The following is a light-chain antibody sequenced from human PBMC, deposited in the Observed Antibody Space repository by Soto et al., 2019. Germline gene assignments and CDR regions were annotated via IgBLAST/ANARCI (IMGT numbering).Light chain of an antibody. CDR3: QQCDNLPLT. Sequence: DIQMTQSPSSLSASVGDSVTIACQASQDIGNYLNWYQHKPGKAPKLLIYDGSNLETGVPSRFSGSGSGTEFPFTISSLKHEDIATYYCQQCDNLPLTFGPGTKVDIK. J-gene: IGKJ3*01. V-gene: IGKV1-33*01. CDR2: DGS. CDR1: QDIGNY.